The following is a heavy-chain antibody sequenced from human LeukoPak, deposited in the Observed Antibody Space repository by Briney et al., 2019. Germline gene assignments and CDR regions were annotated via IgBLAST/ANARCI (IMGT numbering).Heavy chain of an antibody. D-gene: IGHD6-6*01. V-gene: IGHV3-9*01. CDR3: AKDSYSSSSGRSDY. CDR2: INWNSGSI. CDR1: GFTFDDYA. J-gene: IGHJ4*02. Sequence: PGGSLRLSCAASGFTFDDYAMHWVRQAPGKGLEWVSGINWNSGSIGYADSVKGRFTISRDNAKNSLYLQMNSLRAEDTALYYCAKDSYSSSSGRSDYWGQGTLVTVSS.